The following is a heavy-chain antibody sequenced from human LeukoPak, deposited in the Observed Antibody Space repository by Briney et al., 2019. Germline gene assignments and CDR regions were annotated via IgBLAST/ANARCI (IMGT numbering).Heavy chain of an antibody. V-gene: IGHV4-59*01. D-gene: IGHD2-21*02. CDR3: ARDAAYCGGDCYSWNDAFDI. Sequence: SETLSLTCTVSGGSISSYYWSWIRQPPGKGLEWIGYIYYSGSTNYNPSLKSRVTISVDTSKNQFSLKLSSVTAADTAVYYCARDAAYCGGDCYSWNDAFDIWGQGTMVTVSS. CDR1: GGSISSYY. CDR2: IYYSGST. J-gene: IGHJ3*02.